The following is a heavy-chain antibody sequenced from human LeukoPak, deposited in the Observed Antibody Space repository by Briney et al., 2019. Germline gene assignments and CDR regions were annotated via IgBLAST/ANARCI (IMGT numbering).Heavy chain of an antibody. CDR3: AELGITMIGGV. V-gene: IGHV3-21*01. Sequence: KPGGSLRLSCAASGFTFSTLAMHWVRLSPGKGLEWVSSITGSGPYMLYADSVKHRFTISRDNAKNSLYLQMNSLRAEDTAVYYCAELGITMIGGVWGKGTTVTISS. D-gene: IGHD3-10*02. CDR1: GFTFSTLA. CDR2: ITGSGPYM. J-gene: IGHJ6*04.